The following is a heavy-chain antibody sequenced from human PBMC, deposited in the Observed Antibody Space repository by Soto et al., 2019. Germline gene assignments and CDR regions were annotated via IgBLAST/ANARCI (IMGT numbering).Heavy chain of an antibody. CDR3: ARVVDWRYGICSFWLDS. V-gene: IGHV4-59*01. CDR1: GGSINTYY. Sequence: PSETLSLTCAVSGGSINTYYWSWVRHPPGKGLEWIGNIHHSGSTNYNPSLNSRVTISIDTSKNNLSLWLHSVTAADTAVYYRARVVDWRYGICSFWLDSWGQGTLVTSPQ. CDR2: IHHSGST. D-gene: IGHD3-10*02. J-gene: IGHJ5*01.